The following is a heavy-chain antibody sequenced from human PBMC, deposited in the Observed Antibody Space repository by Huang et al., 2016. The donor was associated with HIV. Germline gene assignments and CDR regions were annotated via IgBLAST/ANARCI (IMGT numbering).Heavy chain of an antibody. CDR3: ARIEVPAAYYYMDV. V-gene: IGHV5-51*03. CDR1: GYTFTNYW. CDR2: IYPVDSDP. Sequence: EVQLVQSGAEVKKPGESLKISCKASGYTFTNYWIVWMRQKSGKGLEWWGIIYPVDSDPRYSPSFQGQVTISAVKSINTAYLQWSSLKASDTATYYCARIEVPAAYYYMDVWGKGTTVTVYS. J-gene: IGHJ6*03. D-gene: IGHD2-2*01.